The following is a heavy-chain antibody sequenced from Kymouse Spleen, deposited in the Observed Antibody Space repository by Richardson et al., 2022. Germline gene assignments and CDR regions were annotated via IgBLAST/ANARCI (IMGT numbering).Heavy chain of an antibody. CDR2: IYYSGST. V-gene: IGHV4-31*03. CDR3: ARESYDFWSGYYLYYYYYGMDV. CDR1: GGSISSGGYY. Sequence: QVQLQESGPGLVKPSQTLSLTCTVSGGSISSGGYYWSWIRQHPGKGLEWIGYIYYSGSTYYNPSLKSRVTISVDTSKNQFSLKLSSVTAADTAVYYCARESYDFWSGYYLYYYYYGMDVWGQGTTVTVSS. D-gene: IGHD3-3*01. J-gene: IGHJ6*02.